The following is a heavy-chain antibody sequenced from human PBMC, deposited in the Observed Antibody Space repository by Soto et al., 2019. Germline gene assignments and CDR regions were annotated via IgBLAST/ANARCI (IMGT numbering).Heavy chain of an antibody. CDR2: IIPIFGTA. J-gene: IGHJ2*01. D-gene: IGHD6-6*01. V-gene: IGHV1-69*06. Sequence: ASVKVSCKASGGTFSSYAISWVRRAPGQGLEWMGGIIPIFGTANYAQKFQGRVTITADKSTSTAYMELSSLRSEDTAVYYCARAASSIAPGGYFDLWGRGTLVTVSS. CDR1: GGTFSSYA. CDR3: ARAASSIAPGGYFDL.